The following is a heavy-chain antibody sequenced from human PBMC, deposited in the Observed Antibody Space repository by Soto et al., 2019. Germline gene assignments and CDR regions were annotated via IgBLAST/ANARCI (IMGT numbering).Heavy chain of an antibody. J-gene: IGHJ6*02. V-gene: IGHV4-4*03. CDR1: GSSISRGNW. Sequence: PETLALSCAFPGSSISRGNWWCCVCLAPGKALGWIGVIYHSGRTNYDPSLKSRVTLSADKSKEQFSLKLSSVTAADTAVYYCARDDPRITIFAAERYYYFHGLHVSREGTTVT. CDR3: ARDDPRITIFAAERYYYFHGLHV. CDR2: IYHSGRT. D-gene: IGHD3-3*01.